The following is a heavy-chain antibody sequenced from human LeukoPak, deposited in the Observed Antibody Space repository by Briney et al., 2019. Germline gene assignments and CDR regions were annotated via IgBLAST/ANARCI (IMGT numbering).Heavy chain of an antibody. CDR1: GFSFTNFA. V-gene: IGHV3-23*01. Sequence: GGSLRLSCAASGFSFTNFAMNWVRQAPGKGLEWVSSISESGDDTAYADSVKGRFTISRDNSRNTLYLQMISLRAEDTAVYYCAKQFVDVWGQGTLVTVSS. CDR2: ISESGDDT. J-gene: IGHJ5*02. D-gene: IGHD5-24*01. CDR3: AKQFVDV.